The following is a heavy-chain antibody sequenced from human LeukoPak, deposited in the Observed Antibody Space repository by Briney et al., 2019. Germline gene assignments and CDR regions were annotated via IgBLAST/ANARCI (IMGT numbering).Heavy chain of an antibody. J-gene: IGHJ3*01. CDR2: VYTSGYT. V-gene: IGHV4-61*02. D-gene: IGHD2-21*02. CDR1: GGSISSGSYY. Sequence: SETLSLTCTVSGGSISSGSYYWSWIRQPAGKGLEWIGRVYTSGYTNYNPSLESRVTMSVDKSKHQFSLKLTSVTAADTAVYYCASDGMSPATVAFDVWGQGTMVTASS. CDR3: ASDGMSPATVAFDV.